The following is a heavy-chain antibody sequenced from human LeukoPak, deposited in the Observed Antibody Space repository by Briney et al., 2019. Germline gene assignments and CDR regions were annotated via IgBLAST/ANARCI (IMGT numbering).Heavy chain of an antibody. V-gene: IGHV1-3*01. Sequence: ASVKVSCKASGYTFTSYAMYWVRQAPGQRLEWMGWINAGNGNTKYSQKFQGRVTITRDTSASTAYMELSSLRSEDTAVYYCARDGWELLYWFDPWGQGTLVTVSS. J-gene: IGHJ5*02. CDR3: ARDGWELLYWFDP. CDR1: GYTFTSYA. CDR2: INAGNGNT. D-gene: IGHD1-26*01.